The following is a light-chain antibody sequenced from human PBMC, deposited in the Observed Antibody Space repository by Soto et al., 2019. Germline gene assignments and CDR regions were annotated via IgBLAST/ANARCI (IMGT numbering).Light chain of an antibody. CDR1: QTIRSY. J-gene: IGKJ1*01. Sequence: DIQMTQSPSSLSASVGDRVTITCRASQTIRSYLTWYQQKPGEAPKLLIYAASSLQSGVPSRFSGSGSEADFTLTTSSLQSEDFATYYYQQSYSRPPAFGQGTKVSIK. CDR2: AAS. V-gene: IGKV1-39*01. CDR3: QQSYSRPPA.